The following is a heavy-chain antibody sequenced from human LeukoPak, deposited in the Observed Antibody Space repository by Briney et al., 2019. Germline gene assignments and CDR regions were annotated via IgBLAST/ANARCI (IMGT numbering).Heavy chain of an antibody. D-gene: IGHD2/OR15-2a*01. J-gene: IGHJ3*02. CDR2: IRRRSNIYTT. Sequence: GGSLRLSCAASGFPFSDYILDWVRQAPGKGLEWVCRIRRRSNIYTTEYAASVKGRFIVSREYSKNSLYLQMNNLRTEDTAVYHCTRDGGEGCNSAFDIWGQGTAVTVSS. CDR1: GFPFSDYI. CDR3: TRDGGEGCNSAFDI. V-gene: IGHV3-72*01.